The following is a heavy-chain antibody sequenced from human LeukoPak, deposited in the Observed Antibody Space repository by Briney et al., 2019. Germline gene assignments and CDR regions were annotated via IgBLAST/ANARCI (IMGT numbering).Heavy chain of an antibody. CDR2: IIPIFGTA. J-gene: IGHJ4*02. CDR3: ARGAQWLRLRGFDY. D-gene: IGHD5-12*01. CDR1: GGTFSSYA. Sequence: SVKVSCKASGGTFSSYAISWVRQAPGQGLEWMGGIIPIFGTANYAQKFQGRVTITADKSTSTAYMELSSLRSEDTAVYYCARGAQWLRLRGFDYWGQGTLVTVSS. V-gene: IGHV1-69*06.